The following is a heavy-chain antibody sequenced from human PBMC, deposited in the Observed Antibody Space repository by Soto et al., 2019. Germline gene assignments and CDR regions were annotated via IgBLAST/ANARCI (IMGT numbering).Heavy chain of an antibody. CDR1: GFTFSSYA. D-gene: IGHD3-9*01. J-gene: IGHJ4*02. Sequence: PGGSLRLSCAASGFTFSSYAMSWVRQAPGKGLEWVSAISDSGGSTYYADSVKGRFTISRDNSKNTLYLQMNSLRAEDTAVYYCANIPQGYFDWSQLDDWGPGTLVNVSS. V-gene: IGHV3-23*01. CDR2: ISDSGGST. CDR3: ANIPQGYFDWSQLDD.